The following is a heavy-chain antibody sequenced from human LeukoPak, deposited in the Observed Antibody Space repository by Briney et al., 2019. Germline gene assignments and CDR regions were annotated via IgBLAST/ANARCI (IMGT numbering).Heavy chain of an antibody. V-gene: IGHV1-8*03. CDR1: GYTFTSYD. J-gene: IGHJ4*02. CDR3: ARALYYDFWSGLPPLDLDY. D-gene: IGHD3-3*01. CDR2: MNPNSGNT. Sequence: ASVKVSCKASGYTFTSYDINWVRQATGQGLEWMGWMNPNSGNTGYAQKFQGRVTITRNTSISTAYMELSSLRSEDTAVYYCARALYYDFWSGLPPLDLDYWGQGTPVTVSS.